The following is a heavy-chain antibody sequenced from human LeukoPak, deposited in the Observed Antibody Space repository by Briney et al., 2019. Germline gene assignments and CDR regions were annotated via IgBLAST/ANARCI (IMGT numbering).Heavy chain of an antibody. V-gene: IGHV3-48*03. D-gene: IGHD3-10*02. J-gene: IGHJ6*04. CDR3: AELGISMIGGV. CDR2: ISSSGSTI. CDR1: GFTFSNYE. Sequence: GGSLRLSCAASGFTFSNYERNWVRQAPGKGLEWVSYISSSGSTIYYADSVRGRFTISRDNAKNSLYLQMNSLRAEDTAVYYCAELGISMIGGVWGKGTRVTISS.